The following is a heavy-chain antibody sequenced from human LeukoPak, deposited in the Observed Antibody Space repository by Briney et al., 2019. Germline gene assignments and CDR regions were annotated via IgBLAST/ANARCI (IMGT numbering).Heavy chain of an antibody. CDR3: ARDNFDY. V-gene: IGHV3-30*04. J-gene: IGHJ4*02. CDR2: ISYDGSNK. Sequence: AGGSLRLSCAASGFTFSSYAMHWVRQAPGKGLEWVAVISYDGSNKYYADSVKGRFTISRDNSKNTLYLQMNSRRAEDTAVYYCARDNFDYWGQGTLVTVSS. CDR1: GFTFSSYA.